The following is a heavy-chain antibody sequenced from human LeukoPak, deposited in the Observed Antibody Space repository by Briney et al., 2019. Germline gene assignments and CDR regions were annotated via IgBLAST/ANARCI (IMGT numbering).Heavy chain of an antibody. J-gene: IGHJ6*02. D-gene: IGHD6-6*01. Sequence: ASVTVSCTASGYTFTGCYMHWVRQAPGQGLEWMGWINPNSGGTNYAQKFQGRVTMTRDTSISTAYMELSRLRSDDTAVYYCWQLVRAGYYGMDVWGQGTTVTVSS. V-gene: IGHV1-2*02. CDR1: GYTFTGCY. CDR3: WQLVRAGYYGMDV. CDR2: INPNSGGT.